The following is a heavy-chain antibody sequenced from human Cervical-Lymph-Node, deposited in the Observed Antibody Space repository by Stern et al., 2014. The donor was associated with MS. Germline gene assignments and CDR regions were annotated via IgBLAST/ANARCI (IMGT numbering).Heavy chain of an antibody. J-gene: IGHJ4*02. D-gene: IGHD5-18*01. CDR1: GYNFPGYW. CDR3: ARRGYSHGPTLYFDY. Sequence: VQLVQSGAEVKKPGESLRISCQGSGYNFPGYWIGWVRQMPGKGLEWMGNIYPGDSDTKYSLSFQGQVTISADRSINTAYLQWSSLKASDTAIYFCARRGYSHGPTLYFDYWGQGMLVTVSS. CDR2: IYPGDSDT. V-gene: IGHV5-51*03.